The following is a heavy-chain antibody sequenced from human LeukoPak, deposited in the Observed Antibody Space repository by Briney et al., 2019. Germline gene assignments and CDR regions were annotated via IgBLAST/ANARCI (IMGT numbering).Heavy chain of an antibody. CDR2: IIPVFGTT. D-gene: IGHD4-17*01. CDR1: GGTFSTYS. Sequence: ASVKVSCKASGGTFSTYSINWVRQAPGPGLEWIGGIIPVFGTTNYIQKFQGRVTITTDESTGTAYMELRGLKSEDTAIYYCARGKDTVTDTYLEHWGQGTLVTVSS. CDR3: ARGKDTVTDTYLEH. V-gene: IGHV1-69*05. J-gene: IGHJ4*02.